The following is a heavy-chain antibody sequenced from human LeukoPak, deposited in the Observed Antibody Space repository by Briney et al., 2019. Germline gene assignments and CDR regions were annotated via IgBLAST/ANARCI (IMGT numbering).Heavy chain of an antibody. CDR1: GFTFSSYG. D-gene: IGHD6-13*01. V-gene: IGHV3-30*03. Sequence: GGSLRLSCAASGFTFSSYGMHWVRQAPGKGLEWVAVISYDGSNKYYADSVKGRFTISRDNSKNTLYLQMNSLRAEDTAVYYCARGGTSQQLVPPYFDYWGQGTLVTVSS. CDR2: ISYDGSNK. J-gene: IGHJ4*02. CDR3: ARGGTSQQLVPPYFDY.